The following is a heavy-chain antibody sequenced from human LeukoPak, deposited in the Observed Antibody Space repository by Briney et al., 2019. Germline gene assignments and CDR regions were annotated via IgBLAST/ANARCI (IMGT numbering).Heavy chain of an antibody. J-gene: IGHJ3*02. CDR1: GVSIRSKY. Sequence: SETLSLTCTVSGVSIRSKYWSWLRQPPGKRLEWLGYISSSGTTNYNPSLKSRVTISVDASKNQFSLHLRSVTAADTAVYYCARDLAGPNDAFDIWGRGTMVTVSS. D-gene: IGHD6-19*01. V-gene: IGHV4-59*01. CDR2: ISSSGTT. CDR3: ARDLAGPNDAFDI.